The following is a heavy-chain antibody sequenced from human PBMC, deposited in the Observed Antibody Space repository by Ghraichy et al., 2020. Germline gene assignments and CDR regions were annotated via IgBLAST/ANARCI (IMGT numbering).Heavy chain of an antibody. D-gene: IGHD2-15*01. J-gene: IGHJ4*02. CDR3: ASTIAVVAADDY. V-gene: IGHV3-7*01. Sequence: LSLTCEASGLTFSRFWMAWIRQAPGKGLEWVASIKHDGSEKHYVDAVKGRFTISRDNAKDSLSLQMNSLRAEDTAVYYCASTIAVVAADDYWGQGTLVTVSS. CDR1: GLTFSRFW. CDR2: IKHDGSEK.